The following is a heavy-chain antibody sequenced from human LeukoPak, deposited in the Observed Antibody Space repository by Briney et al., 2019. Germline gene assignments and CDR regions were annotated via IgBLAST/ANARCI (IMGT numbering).Heavy chain of an antibody. CDR1: GFTFSSNW. D-gene: IGHD1-26*01. J-gene: IGHJ4*02. CDR3: VRDLGGRSGH. Sequence: GGSLRLSCAASGFTFSSNWMHWVRQAPGKGLVWVSRINEDGSTTNSADSVKGRSTIFRDNAKNTLYLQMNSLRAEDTAVYYCVRDLGGRSGHWGQGTLVTVSS. CDR2: INEDGSTT. V-gene: IGHV3-74*01.